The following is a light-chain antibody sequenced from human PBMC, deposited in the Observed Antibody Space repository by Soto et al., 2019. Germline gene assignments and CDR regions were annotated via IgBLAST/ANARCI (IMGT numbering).Light chain of an antibody. CDR2: GAS. V-gene: IGKV3-20*01. Sequence: ELVLTQSQGALSLSPGERSSLSCRASQSVSNNYLAWYQQKPGQVPRLLIYGASTRATGIPARFSGSGSGTVFALTINRLAPEDLAVYCCQQYGSSGTFGQGTKVDIK. CDR3: QQYGSSGT. J-gene: IGKJ1*01. CDR1: QSVSNNY.